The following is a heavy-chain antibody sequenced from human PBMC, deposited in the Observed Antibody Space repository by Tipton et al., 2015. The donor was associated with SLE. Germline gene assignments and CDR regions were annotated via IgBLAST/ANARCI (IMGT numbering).Heavy chain of an antibody. CDR3: ARHMITGGEFDY. CDR1: GGSISSGSFF. CDR2: IYTSGST. D-gene: IGHD3-16*01. Sequence: TLSLTCTVSGGSISSGSFFWSWIRQPAGKGLEWIGHIYTSGSTYYNPSLKSRVTISVDTSKNHFSLKLSSVTAADTAVYYCARHMITGGEFDYWGQGTLVTVSS. J-gene: IGHJ4*02. V-gene: IGHV4-61*09.